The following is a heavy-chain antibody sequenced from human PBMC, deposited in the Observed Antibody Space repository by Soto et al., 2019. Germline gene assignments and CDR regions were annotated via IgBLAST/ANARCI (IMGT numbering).Heavy chain of an antibody. CDR3: ARVVRNCSGGSCATLDY. CDR2: IYYSGST. J-gene: IGHJ4*02. D-gene: IGHD2-15*01. CDR1: GGSISSGGYY. V-gene: IGHV4-31*03. Sequence: SETLSLTCTVSGGSISSGGYYWSWIRQHPGKGLEWIGYIYYSGSTYYNPSLKSRVTISVDTSKNQFSLKLSSVTAADTAVYYCARVVRNCSGGSCATLDYWGQGTLVTVSS.